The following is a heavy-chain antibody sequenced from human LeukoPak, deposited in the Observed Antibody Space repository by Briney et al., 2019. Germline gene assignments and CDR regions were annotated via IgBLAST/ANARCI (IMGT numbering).Heavy chain of an antibody. CDR2: INPNSGGT. CDR1: GYTFTGYY. J-gene: IGHJ5*02. V-gene: IGHV1-2*06. CDR3: ARGYCSGGSCYTSGVWFDP. D-gene: IGHD2-15*01. Sequence: ASVKVSCTASGYTFTGYYMHWVRQAPGQGLEWMGRINPNSGGTDYAQKFQGRVTMTRVASISTAYMELSRLRSDDTAVYYCARGYCSGGSCYTSGVWFDPWGQGTLVTVSS.